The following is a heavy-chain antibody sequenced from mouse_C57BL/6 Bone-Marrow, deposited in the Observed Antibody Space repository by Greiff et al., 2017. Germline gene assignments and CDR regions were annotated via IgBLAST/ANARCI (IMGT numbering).Heavy chain of an antibody. CDR1: GYSFTGYY. CDR3: ARERLRYYAMDY. V-gene: IGHV1-43*01. J-gene: IGHJ4*01. D-gene: IGHD2-4*01. CDR2: INPSTGGT. Sequence: VHVKQSGPELVKPGASVKISCKASGYSFTGYYMHWVKQSSEKSLEWIGEINPSTGGTSYNQKFKGKATLTVDKSSSTAYMQLKSLTSEDSAVYYCARERLRYYAMDYWGQGTSVTVSS.